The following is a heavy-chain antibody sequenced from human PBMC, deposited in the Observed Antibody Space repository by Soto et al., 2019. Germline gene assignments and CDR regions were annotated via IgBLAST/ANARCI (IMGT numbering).Heavy chain of an antibody. Sequence: GESLKISCKGSGYSFTSYWIGWVRQMPGKGLEWMGIIYPGDSDTRYSPSFQGQVTISADKSSSTAYLHWSSLKASDTAVYFCERHFDEGFDYWGQGTLVTVSS. CDR2: IYPGDSDT. CDR1: GYSFTSYW. CDR3: ERHFDEGFDY. D-gene: IGHD3-9*01. J-gene: IGHJ4*02. V-gene: IGHV5-51*01.